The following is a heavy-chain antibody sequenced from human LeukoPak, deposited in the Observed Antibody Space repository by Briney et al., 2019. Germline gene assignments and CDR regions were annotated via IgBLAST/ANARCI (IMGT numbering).Heavy chain of an antibody. CDR3: ARLVHSTAFDI. CDR2: IYYSGST. V-gene: IGHV4-59*01. D-gene: IGHD2-21*02. CDR1: GGSISSYY. J-gene: IGHJ6*04. Sequence: SETLSLTCTVSGGSISSYYWSWIRQPPGKGLEWIGYIYYSGSTNYNPSLKSRVTISVDTSKNQFSLKLSSVTAADTAVYYCARLVHSTAFDIWGKGTTVTVSS.